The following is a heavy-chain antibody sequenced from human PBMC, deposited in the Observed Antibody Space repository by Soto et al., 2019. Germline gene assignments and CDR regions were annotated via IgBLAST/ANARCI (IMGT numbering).Heavy chain of an antibody. Sequence: PSETLSLTCTVSGGSISSSSYYWGWIRQPPGKGLEWIGSIYYSGSTYYNPSLKSRVTISVDTSKNQFSLKLSSVTAADTAVYYCARLTPYYDILTGYKLGWFDPWGQGTLVTVSS. D-gene: IGHD3-9*01. CDR2: IYYSGST. CDR3: ARLTPYYDILTGYKLGWFDP. V-gene: IGHV4-39*01. CDR1: GGSISSSSYY. J-gene: IGHJ5*02.